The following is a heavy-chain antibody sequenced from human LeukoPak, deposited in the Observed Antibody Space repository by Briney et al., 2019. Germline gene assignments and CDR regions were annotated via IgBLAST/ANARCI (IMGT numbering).Heavy chain of an antibody. Sequence: SLKVSCKASGGTFSSYAISWVRQAPGQGLEWMGGIIPIFGTANYAQKFQGRVTITADESTSTAYMELSSLRSEDTAVYYCAIRGLAVAGQGFGYWGQGTLVTVSS. V-gene: IGHV1-69*13. D-gene: IGHD6-19*01. CDR3: AIRGLAVAGQGFGY. CDR1: GGTFSSYA. J-gene: IGHJ4*02. CDR2: IIPIFGTA.